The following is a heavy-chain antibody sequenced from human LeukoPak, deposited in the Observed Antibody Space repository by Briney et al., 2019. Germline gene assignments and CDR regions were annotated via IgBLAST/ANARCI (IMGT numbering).Heavy chain of an antibody. CDR3: ARHDFGDC. J-gene: IGHJ4*02. CDR2: IDPSGSYT. Sequence: GESLKISCKGSGYSFPSYWISWVRQMPGKGLEWMGRIDPSGSYTTYSPSFQGHVTISADKSISTVYLEWSSLKASDSAMCYCARHDFGDCWGQGTLVTVSS. CDR1: GYSFPSYW. V-gene: IGHV5-10-1*01. D-gene: IGHD4-17*01.